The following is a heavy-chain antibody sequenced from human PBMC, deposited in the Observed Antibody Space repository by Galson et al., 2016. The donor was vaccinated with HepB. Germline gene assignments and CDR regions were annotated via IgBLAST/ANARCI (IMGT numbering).Heavy chain of an antibody. CDR3: AKDSSELVQGFDAFDI. J-gene: IGHJ3*02. V-gene: IGHV3-9*01. CDR1: GFNFDDYT. CDR2: ISWNSDII. D-gene: IGHD1-7*01. Sequence: SLRLSCAASGFNFDDYTMPWVRQAPGKGLEWVSGISWNSDIIGYVESVKGRFTISRDDAKNSLYLQMNSLRPEDTAVYYCAKDSSELVQGFDAFDIWGQGTMVTVSS.